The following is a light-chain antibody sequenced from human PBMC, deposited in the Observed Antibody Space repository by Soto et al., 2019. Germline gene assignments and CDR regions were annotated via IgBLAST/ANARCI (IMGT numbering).Light chain of an antibody. CDR3: QQHGRSYT. CDR1: QRVSSSY. J-gene: IGKJ2*01. CDR2: GAS. V-gene: IGKV3-20*01. Sequence: EIVLTQSPGTLSLSPGEGATLSCRASQRVSSSYLAWYQQKPGQAPRLHIYGASSRATGIPDRFSGSGSGTDFTLTISRLEPEDFAVYYCQQHGRSYTFGQGTKLEIK.